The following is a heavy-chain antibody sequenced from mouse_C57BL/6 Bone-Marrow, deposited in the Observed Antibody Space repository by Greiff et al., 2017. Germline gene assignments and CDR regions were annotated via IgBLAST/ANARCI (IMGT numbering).Heavy chain of an antibody. V-gene: IGHV1-53*01. CDR3: ARFCCCAMDY. CDR2: INPSNGDT. CDR1: GYTFTSYW. Sequence: QVQLQQPGTELVMPGASVTLSCKASGYTFTSYWMHWVKQRPGQGLEWIGNINPSNGDTNYNEKFKGKATLTVDKSSSTSYMQLSSLTSEDSAVYYCARFCCCAMDYWGQGTSVTVSS. J-gene: IGHJ4*01.